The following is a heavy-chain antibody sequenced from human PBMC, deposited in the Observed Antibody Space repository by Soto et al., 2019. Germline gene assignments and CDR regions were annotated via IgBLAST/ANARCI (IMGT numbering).Heavy chain of an antibody. CDR1: GGTFSSYA. J-gene: IGHJ3*02. Sequence: SVKVSCKASGGTFSSYAISWVRQAPGQGLEWMGEIIPIFGTANYAQKFQGRVTITADESTSTAYMELSSLRSEDTAVYYCARDVGILTGYDAFDIWGQGTMVTVSS. D-gene: IGHD3-9*01. V-gene: IGHV1-69*13. CDR3: ARDVGILTGYDAFDI. CDR2: IIPIFGTA.